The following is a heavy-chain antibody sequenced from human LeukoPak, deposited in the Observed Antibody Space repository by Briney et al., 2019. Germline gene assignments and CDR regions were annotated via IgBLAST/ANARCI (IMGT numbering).Heavy chain of an antibody. D-gene: IGHD3-9*01. Sequence: PSETLSLTCTVSGGSISSYYWSWIRQPAGKGLEWIGRIYTSGSTNYNPSLKSLVTMSVDTSKNQFSLKLSSVTAADTAVYYCASGPHYDILTGWDNWFDPWGQGTLVTVSS. CDR3: ASGPHYDILTGWDNWFDP. CDR2: IYTSGST. CDR1: GGSISSYY. J-gene: IGHJ5*02. V-gene: IGHV4-4*07.